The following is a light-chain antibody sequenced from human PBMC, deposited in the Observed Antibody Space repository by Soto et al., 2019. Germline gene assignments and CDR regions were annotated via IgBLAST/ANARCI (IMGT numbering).Light chain of an antibody. V-gene: IGLV2-8*01. J-gene: IGLJ1*01. CDR3: SSYAGSNNYV. CDR2: EVS. Sequence: QSALTQPPSASGSPGQSVTISCTETSSDVGGYNYVSWYQHHPGKAPKLMIYEVSKRPSGVPDRFSGSKSGNTASLTVSGLQAEDEADYYCSSYAGSNNYVFGTGTKLTVL. CDR1: SSDVGGYNY.